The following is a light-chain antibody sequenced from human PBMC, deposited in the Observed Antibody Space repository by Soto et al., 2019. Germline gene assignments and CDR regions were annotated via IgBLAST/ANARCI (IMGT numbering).Light chain of an antibody. CDR1: QSLLHSNGYNY. Sequence: DTVMTQSPLSLPVTPGEPASISCRSSQSLLHSNGYNYLDWYLQKPGQSPQLLIYLGSNRASGVPDRFSGSGSGTDFALKIGRVEAEDVGVYYCMQPLQSWTFGQGTK. CDR2: LGS. V-gene: IGKV2-28*01. CDR3: MQPLQSWT. J-gene: IGKJ1*01.